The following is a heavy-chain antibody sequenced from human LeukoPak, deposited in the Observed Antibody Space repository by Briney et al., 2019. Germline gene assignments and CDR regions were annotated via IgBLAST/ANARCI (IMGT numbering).Heavy chain of an antibody. Sequence: PSETLSLTCAVYGGSFSGYYWSWIRQPPGKGLEWIASIFHSGGTFYNPSLKSRVTISVDTSKNQFSLKLTPVTAADTAVYYCARDPTPYYGDYYYYYYMDVWGKGTTVTVSS. D-gene: IGHD4-17*01. V-gene: IGHV4-34*12. CDR3: ARDPTPYYGDYYYYYYMDV. J-gene: IGHJ6*03. CDR2: IFHSGGT. CDR1: GGSFSGYY.